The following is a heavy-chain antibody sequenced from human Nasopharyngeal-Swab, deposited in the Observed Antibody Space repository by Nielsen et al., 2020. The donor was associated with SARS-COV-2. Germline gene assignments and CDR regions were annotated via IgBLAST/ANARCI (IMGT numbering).Heavy chain of an antibody. V-gene: IGHV3-23*03. CDR1: GFTFSSYS. CDR2: IHSDGTST. D-gene: IGHD1-1*01. Sequence: GESLKISCAASGFTFSSYSMNWVRQAPGMGLEWVSVIHSDGTSTKYADSVKGRFTISRDNSKDTRYLQMNSLRAEDTAVYYCAKDLPEGWNSYLWYFDLWGRGTLVTVSS. CDR3: AKDLPEGWNSYLWYFDL. J-gene: IGHJ2*01.